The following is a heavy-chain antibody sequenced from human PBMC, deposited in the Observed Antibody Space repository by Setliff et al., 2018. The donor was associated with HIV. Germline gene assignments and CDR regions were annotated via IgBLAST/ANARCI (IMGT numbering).Heavy chain of an antibody. V-gene: IGHV4-59*01. CDR3: ARVWDFYDSSGFLWSHGFGI. D-gene: IGHD3-22*01. CDR1: GGSINNYY. Sequence: SETLSLTCSVSGGSINNYYWSWIRQPPGKGLEWIGQIHYSGTTKYSPSLKSRVTISVDTSNDEFSLKLTSVSEADTAVYYCARVWDFYDSSGFLWSHGFGIWGQGTMVTVSS. J-gene: IGHJ3*02. CDR2: IHYSGTT.